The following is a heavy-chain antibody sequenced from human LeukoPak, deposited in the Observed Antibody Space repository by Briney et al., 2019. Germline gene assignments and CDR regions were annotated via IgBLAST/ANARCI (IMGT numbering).Heavy chain of an antibody. CDR2: TYYSGST. CDR3: ARSLSSAAGTHY. V-gene: IGHV4-39*01. D-gene: IGHD6-13*01. Sequence: SETLSLTCAVSGGSISSSSYYWGWIRQPPGKGLEWIGSTYYSGSTYYNPSLKSRVTISVDTSKNQFSLKLSSVTAADTAVYYCARSLSSAAGTHYWGQGTLVTVSS. CDR1: GGSISSSSYY. J-gene: IGHJ4*02.